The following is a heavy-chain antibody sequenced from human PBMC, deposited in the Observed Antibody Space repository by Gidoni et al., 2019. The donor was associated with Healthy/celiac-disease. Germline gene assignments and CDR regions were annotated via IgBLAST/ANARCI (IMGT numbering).Heavy chain of an antibody. CDR1: GFTFSSYA. Sequence: EVQLLESGGGLVQPGGSLRLSCAASGFTFSSYAMSWVRQAPGKGLEWVSAISGSGGSTYYADSVKGRFTISRDNSKNTLYLQMNSLRAEDTAVYYCAKKMDEQQLVGTYFDYWGQGTLVTVSS. J-gene: IGHJ4*02. CDR2: ISGSGGST. V-gene: IGHV3-23*01. CDR3: AKKMDEQQLVGTYFDY. D-gene: IGHD6-13*01.